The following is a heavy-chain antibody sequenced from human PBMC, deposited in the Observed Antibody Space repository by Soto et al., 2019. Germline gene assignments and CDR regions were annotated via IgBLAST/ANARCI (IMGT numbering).Heavy chain of an antibody. CDR1: GFSLSTSGVG. Sequence: QITVKESGPTLVKPTQPLTLTCTFSGFSLSTSGVGVGWIRQPPGKALEWLALIYWDDDKRYSPSLKSRLTITKDTSKNQVVLTMTDMDPVDTATYYCAHSRYRSGGSCYFNFDYWGQGTLVTVSS. CDR2: IYWDDDK. CDR3: AHSRYRSGGSCYFNFDY. J-gene: IGHJ4*02. V-gene: IGHV2-5*02. D-gene: IGHD2-15*01.